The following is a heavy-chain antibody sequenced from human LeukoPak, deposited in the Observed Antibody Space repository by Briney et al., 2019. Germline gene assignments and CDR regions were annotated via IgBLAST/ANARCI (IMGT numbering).Heavy chain of an antibody. CDR3: ARGGVEYSSSSEADY. V-gene: IGHV1-2*06. CDR2: INPNSGGT. D-gene: IGHD6-6*01. Sequence: ASVKVSCKASGYTFTGYYMHWVRQAPGQGLEWMGRINPNSGGTNYAQKFQGRVTMTRDTSISTAYMALSRLRSDDTAVYSCARGGVEYSSSSEADYWGQGTLVTVSS. CDR1: GYTFTGYY. J-gene: IGHJ4*02.